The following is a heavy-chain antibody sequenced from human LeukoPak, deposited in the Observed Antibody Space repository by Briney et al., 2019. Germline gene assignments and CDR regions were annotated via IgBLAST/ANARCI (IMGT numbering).Heavy chain of an antibody. J-gene: IGHJ4*02. CDR3: ARIHYYDSSGYYYKPLYYFDY. CDR1: GGSISSGDYY. D-gene: IGHD3-22*01. V-gene: IGHV4-30-4*01. Sequence: SETLSLTCTVSGGSISSGDYYWSWIRQPPGKGLEWIGYIYYSGSTYYNPSLKSRVTISVDTSKNQFSLKLSSVTAADTAVYYCARIHYYDSSGYYYKPLYYFDYWGQGTLVTVS. CDR2: IYYSGST.